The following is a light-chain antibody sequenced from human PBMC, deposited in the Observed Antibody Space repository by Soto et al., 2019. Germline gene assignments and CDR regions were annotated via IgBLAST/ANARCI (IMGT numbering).Light chain of an antibody. Sequence: DIQMTQSPSSVSASAGDRVTITCRASQGISSWLAWYQQKPGKAPKLLIYDASSLESGVPSRFSGRGSGTEFTLTISSLQSEDFAVYYCQQYNNWPRTFGQGTKVDIK. CDR1: QGISSW. J-gene: IGKJ1*01. V-gene: IGKV1-12*01. CDR2: DAS. CDR3: QQYNNWPRT.